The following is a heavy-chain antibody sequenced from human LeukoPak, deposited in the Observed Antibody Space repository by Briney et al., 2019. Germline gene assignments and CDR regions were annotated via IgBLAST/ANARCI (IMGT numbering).Heavy chain of an antibody. CDR3: ATSINCSGGSCYLFDY. D-gene: IGHD2-15*01. CDR1: GGTFSSYA. V-gene: IGHV1-69*06. CDR2: IIPIFGTA. Sequence: SVKVSCKASGGTFSSYAISWVRQAPGQGLEWMGGIIPIFGTANYAQKFQGRVTITADKSTSTAYMELSSLRSEDTAVYYCATSINCSGGSCYLFDYWGQGTLVTVSS. J-gene: IGHJ4*02.